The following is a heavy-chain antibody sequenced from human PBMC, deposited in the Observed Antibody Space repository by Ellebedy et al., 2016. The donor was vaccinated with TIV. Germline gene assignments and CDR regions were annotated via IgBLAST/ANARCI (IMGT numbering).Heavy chain of an antibody. Sequence: PSETLSLTCTVAGASFSSATYAWNWIRQPPGKGLEWIGYVYYRGNTSYNPSLTSRVHISVDKSKNQLSLMLSSVTAADTAGYYFERVSGRNWPNYDYVMDVWGQGTTFTVSS. J-gene: IGHJ6*02. CDR3: ERVSGRNWPNYDYVMDV. CDR2: VYYRGNT. D-gene: IGHD1-1*01. V-gene: IGHV4-61*01. CDR1: GASFSSATYA.